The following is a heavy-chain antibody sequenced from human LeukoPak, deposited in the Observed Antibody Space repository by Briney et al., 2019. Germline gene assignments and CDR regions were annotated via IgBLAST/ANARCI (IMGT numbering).Heavy chain of an antibody. D-gene: IGHD6-19*01. Sequence: PSETLSLTCTVSGGSISSYYWSWIRQPPGKGLEWIGYIYYSGGTNYNPSLKSRVTISVDTSKNQFSLKLSSVTAADTAAYYCASGYSSGWYSAFDYWGQGTLVTVSS. CDR2: IYYSGGT. J-gene: IGHJ4*02. CDR1: GGSISSYY. CDR3: ASGYSSGWYSAFDY. V-gene: IGHV4-59*01.